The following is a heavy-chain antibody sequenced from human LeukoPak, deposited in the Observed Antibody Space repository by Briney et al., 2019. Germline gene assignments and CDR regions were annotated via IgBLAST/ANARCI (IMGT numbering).Heavy chain of an antibody. CDR2: ISSSSTHI. J-gene: IGHJ6*04. D-gene: IGHD3-10*02. V-gene: IGHV3-21*01. CDR3: AELGITMIGGV. Sequence: PGGSLRLSCAASGFTFSSYSMNWVRQAPGKGLEWVSFISSSSTHIYYEDSVKGRFIISRDNAKNSLYLQMNSLRAEDTAVYYCAELGITMIGGVWGKGTTVTISS. CDR1: GFTFSSYS.